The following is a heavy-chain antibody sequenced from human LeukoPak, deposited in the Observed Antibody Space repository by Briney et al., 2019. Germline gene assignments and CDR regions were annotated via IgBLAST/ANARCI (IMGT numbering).Heavy chain of an antibody. J-gene: IGHJ6*02. CDR1: GGSISSYY. V-gene: IGHV4-4*07. CDR2: IYTSGST. CDR3: ARSIAAAGHYYYYGMDV. Sequence: SETLSLTCTVSGGSISSYYWSWIRQPAGKGLEWIGRIYTSGSTNYNPSLKSRVTMSVDTSKNQFSLKLSSVTAADTAVYYCARSIAAAGHYYYYGMDVWGQGTTVTVSS. D-gene: IGHD6-13*01.